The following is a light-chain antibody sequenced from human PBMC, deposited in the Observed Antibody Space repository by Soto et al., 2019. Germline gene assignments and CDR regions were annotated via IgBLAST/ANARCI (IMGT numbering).Light chain of an antibody. CDR3: QQYHNWVT. CDR2: GAS. Sequence: EIVLTQSPATLSLSPGERATLSCRASQSVSGSYLAWYQQKPGQAPRLLIYGASTRATGIPARFSGSGSGTDFTLTISSLQSEDFAVYYCQQYHNWVTFGGGAKVDIK. CDR1: QSVSGSY. J-gene: IGKJ4*01. V-gene: IGKV3D-7*01.